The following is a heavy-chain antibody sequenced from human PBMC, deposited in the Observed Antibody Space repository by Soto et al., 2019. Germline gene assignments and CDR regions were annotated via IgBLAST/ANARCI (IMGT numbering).Heavy chain of an antibody. CDR2: IYYSGSA. D-gene: IGHD5-12*01. J-gene: IGHJ6*04. CDR1: GGSISSSDYY. Sequence: SETLSLTCTVSGGSISSSDYYWSWIRQPPGKGLEWIGYIYYSGSAHYNPSLKSRVTISVDTSKNQFSLKLSSVTAADTAVYYCARGRGRWLQLRGDYYYGMDVWGKGTTVTVSS. CDR3: ARGRGRWLQLRGDYYYGMDV. V-gene: IGHV4-30-4*01.